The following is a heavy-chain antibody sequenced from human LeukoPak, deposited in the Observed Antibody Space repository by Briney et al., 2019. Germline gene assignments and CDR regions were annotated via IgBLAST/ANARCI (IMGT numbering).Heavy chain of an antibody. V-gene: IGHV3-33*01. CDR2: IWYDGSNK. D-gene: IGHD1-26*01. J-gene: IGHJ1*01. CDR3: ARARGSYYNGCFQH. Sequence: GGSLRLSCAASGFTFSSYGMHWVRPAPGKGLEWVAVIWYDGSNKYYADSVKGRFTISRDNSKNTLYLQMNSLRAEDTAVYYCARARGSYYNGCFQHWGQGTLVTVSS. CDR1: GFTFSSYG.